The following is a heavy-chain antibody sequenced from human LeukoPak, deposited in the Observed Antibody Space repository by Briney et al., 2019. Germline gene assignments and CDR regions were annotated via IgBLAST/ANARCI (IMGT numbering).Heavy chain of an antibody. CDR3: ARDPGPHYFDY. J-gene: IGHJ4*02. Sequence: EASVKVSCKASGGTFSSYAISWVRQAPGQGLEWMGGIIPIFGTANYAQKFQGRVTMTRDTSISTAYMELSRLRSDDTAVYYCARDPGPHYFDYWGQGTLVTVSS. CDR2: IIPIFGTA. CDR1: GGTFSSYA. V-gene: IGHV1-69*05.